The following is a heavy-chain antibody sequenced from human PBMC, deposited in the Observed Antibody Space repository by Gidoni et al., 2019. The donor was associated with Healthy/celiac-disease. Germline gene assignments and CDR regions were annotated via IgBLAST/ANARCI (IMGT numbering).Heavy chain of an antibody. CDR3: AREGYYYYDSSGYPYYFDY. J-gene: IGHJ4*02. CDR2: IWYDGSNK. CDR1: GFTFSSYG. V-gene: IGHV3-33*01. Sequence: QVQLVESGGGVVQPGRSLRLSCAASGFTFSSYGMHWVRQAPGKGLEWVAVIWYDGSNKYYADSVKGRFTISRDNSKNTLYLQMNSLRAEDTAVYYCAREGYYYYDSSGYPYYFDYWGQETLVTVSS. D-gene: IGHD3-22*01.